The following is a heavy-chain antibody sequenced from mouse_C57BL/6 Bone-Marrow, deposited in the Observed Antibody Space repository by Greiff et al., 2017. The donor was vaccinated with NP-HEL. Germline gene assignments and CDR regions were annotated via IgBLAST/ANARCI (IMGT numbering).Heavy chain of an antibody. CDR3: SNYGRYFDV. CDR1: GFNIKDDY. Sequence: QLKESGAELVRPGASVKLSCTASGFNIKDDYMHWVKQRPEQGLEWIGWIDPENGDTEYASKFQGKATITADTSSNTAYLQLSSLTSEDTAVYYCSNYGRYFDVWGTGTTVTVSS. V-gene: IGHV14-4*01. J-gene: IGHJ1*03. CDR2: IDPENGDT. D-gene: IGHD1-1*02.